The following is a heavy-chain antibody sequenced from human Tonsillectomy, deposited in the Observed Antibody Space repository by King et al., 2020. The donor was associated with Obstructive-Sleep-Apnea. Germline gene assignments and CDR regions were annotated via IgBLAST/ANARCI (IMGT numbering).Heavy chain of an antibody. J-gene: IGHJ3*02. D-gene: IGHD2-2*01. CDR1: GGSISSSSYY. V-gene: IGHV4-39*07. Sequence: QLQLQESGPGLVKPSETLSLTCTVSGGSISSSSYYWGWILQPPGNGLVWIGRIYYSGSTYYNLALKSRITISVETSKNQFSLKLSSATAADTAVYYCARSDIVVVPAAHIDAFDIWGQGTMVTVSS. CDR3: ARSDIVVVPAAHIDAFDI. CDR2: IYYSGST.